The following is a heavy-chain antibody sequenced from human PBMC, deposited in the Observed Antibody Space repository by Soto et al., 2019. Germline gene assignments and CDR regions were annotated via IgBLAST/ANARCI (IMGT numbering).Heavy chain of an antibody. CDR2: IYPGNSDT. J-gene: IGHJ4*02. CDR1: GDKFTNYW. V-gene: IGHV5-51*01. D-gene: IGHD3-22*01. Sequence: GESLKISCKDSGDKFTNYWIGWVLQMPGKGPEWMGIIYPGNSDTRYNPSFQGQVTISVDTSISTAYLQWNGLKASDTAIYFCARHPPTTVYDSSGYYTYYFDYWGQGTLVTVSS. CDR3: ARHPPTTVYDSSGYYTYYFDY.